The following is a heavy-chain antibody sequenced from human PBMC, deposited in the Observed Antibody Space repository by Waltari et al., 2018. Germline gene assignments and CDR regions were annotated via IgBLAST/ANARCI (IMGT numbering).Heavy chain of an antibody. V-gene: IGHV5-51*01. CDR3: ARPVDSSSPYWYFDL. J-gene: IGHJ2*01. Sequence: EVQLVQSGAEVKKPGESLKISCKGSGYSFTSYWIGWVRQMPGKGLEWMGITYQGDPDTSYSPSFQGQVTISADKAISTAYLQWSSLKASDTAMYYCARPVDSSSPYWYFDLWGRGTLVTVSS. D-gene: IGHD6-6*01. CDR1: GYSFTSYW. CDR2: TYQGDPDT.